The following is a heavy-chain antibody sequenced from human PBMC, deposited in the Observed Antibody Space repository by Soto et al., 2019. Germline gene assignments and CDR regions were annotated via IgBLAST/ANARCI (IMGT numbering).Heavy chain of an antibody. CDR3: ARMTSSLSPGR. Sequence: GGSLRLSCVGSGFAFSNYSMNWVRQAPGKGLEWVSYIRSSGSPTYYAGSVKGRFTISRDNAKKSLYLQMNSLRAEDTAVYYCARMTSSLSPGRWGQGTLVTVSS. CDR1: GFAFSNYS. J-gene: IGHJ4*02. V-gene: IGHV3-48*01. D-gene: IGHD2-2*01. CDR2: IRSSGSPT.